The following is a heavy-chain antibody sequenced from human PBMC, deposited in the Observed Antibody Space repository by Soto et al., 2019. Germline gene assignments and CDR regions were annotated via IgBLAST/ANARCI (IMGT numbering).Heavy chain of an antibody. V-gene: IGHV3-30*18. CDR3: AKDWECEHNNGWPQGS. D-gene: IGHD6-19*01. Sequence: QVQLVESGGGVVQPGRSLRLSCAASGFRFSGYGMRWVRQAPGKGLEWLAAISDDGSNKYYGDSVKGRFTISRDNSKNTLYLQINSLRAEDTAVYYFAKDWECEHNNGWPQGSWGQGTQVTVSS. J-gene: IGHJ5*02. CDR2: ISDDGSNK. CDR1: GFRFSGYG.